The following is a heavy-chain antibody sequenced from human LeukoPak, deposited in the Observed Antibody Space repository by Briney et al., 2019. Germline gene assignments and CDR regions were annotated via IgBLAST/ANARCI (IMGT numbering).Heavy chain of an antibody. J-gene: IGHJ5*02. V-gene: IGHV4-59*08. CDR2: ISYSGTT. CDR3: ARHGSGTSLALYP. Sequence: SETLSLTCTVSGGSIGDHYWSWIRQSPGKGLEWVGYISYSGTTNYNPSLKSRVTISLGTSKNRFSLNLTSVTAADTAVYYCARHGSGTSLALYPWGQGTLVSVSS. CDR1: GGSIGDHY. D-gene: IGHD3-10*01.